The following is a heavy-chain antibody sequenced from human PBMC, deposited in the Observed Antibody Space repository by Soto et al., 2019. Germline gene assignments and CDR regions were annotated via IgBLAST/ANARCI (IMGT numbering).Heavy chain of an antibody. Sequence: ETLSLTCTVSGGSVTNISYYWGWIRQSPGKGLEWIGSVYYRGRSYSKSSVKSRVTISVDTSKNQFSLNFNSVTASDTALYYCVSQRTTVLTQAYFDYWGPGALVNVSS. J-gene: IGHJ4*02. CDR2: VYYRGRS. V-gene: IGHV4-39*01. D-gene: IGHD4-17*01. CDR3: VSQRTTVLTQAYFDY. CDR1: GGSVTNISYY.